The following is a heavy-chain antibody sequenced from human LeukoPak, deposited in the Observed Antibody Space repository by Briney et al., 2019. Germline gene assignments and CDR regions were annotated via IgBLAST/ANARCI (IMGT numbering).Heavy chain of an antibody. CDR1: GGSFSGYY. J-gene: IGHJ4*02. Sequence: PSETLSLTCAVYGGSFSGYYWSWIRQPPGKGLEWIGEINHSGGTNYNPSLKSRVTISVDTSKNQFSLKLSSVTAADTAVYYCARDLAAAGTFYFDYWGQGTLVTVSS. V-gene: IGHV4-34*01. CDR3: ARDLAAAGTFYFDY. D-gene: IGHD6-13*01. CDR2: INHSGGT.